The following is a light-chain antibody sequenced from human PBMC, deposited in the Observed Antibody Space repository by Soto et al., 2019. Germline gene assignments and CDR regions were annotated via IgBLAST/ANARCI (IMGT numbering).Light chain of an antibody. CDR1: RSFASSY. CDR2: AAS. CDR3: QASYSSPFT. Sequence: EIVWTQSPGTLSLSPGERATLSCRASRSFASSYLAWYQQKPAQPPRLLIYAASIRSPGITDRFSGSGSGTDFTRTISSLQPEDFATYYCQASYSSPFTIGPGNRVAVK. V-gene: IGKV3-20*01. J-gene: IGKJ3*01.